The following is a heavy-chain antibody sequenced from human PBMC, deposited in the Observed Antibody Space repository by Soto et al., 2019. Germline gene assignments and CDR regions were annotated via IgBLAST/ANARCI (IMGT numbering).Heavy chain of an antibody. J-gene: IGHJ4*02. Sequence: ASVKVSCKASGYTFTSYAMHWVRQAPGQRLEWMGWINAGNGNTKYSQKFKGRVTITRDTSASTAYMELSNLRSEDTAVYYCARGPGGPDGPGDYWGQGTLVTVSS. CDR1: GYTFTSYA. V-gene: IGHV1-3*01. D-gene: IGHD2-15*01. CDR2: INAGNGNT. CDR3: ARGPGGPDGPGDY.